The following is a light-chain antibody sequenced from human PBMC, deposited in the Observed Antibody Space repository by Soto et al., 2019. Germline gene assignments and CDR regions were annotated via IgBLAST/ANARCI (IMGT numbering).Light chain of an antibody. V-gene: IGLV2-11*01. CDR3: CSYAGSYTLV. CDR1: SSDVGGYHY. Sequence: QSVLTQPRSVSGSPGQSVTLSCTGTSSDVGGYHYVSWYQHHPGKAPKILIYDVNKRPSGVPDRFSGSKSGNTASLIISGLQTEDEADYYCCSYAGSYTLVFGGGTQLTVL. J-gene: IGLJ2*01. CDR2: DVN.